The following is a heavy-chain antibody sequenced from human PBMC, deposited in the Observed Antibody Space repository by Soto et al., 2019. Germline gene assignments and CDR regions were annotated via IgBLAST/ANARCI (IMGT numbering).Heavy chain of an antibody. V-gene: IGHV2-5*02. CDR3: AHRVLRTVFGLVTTTAIYFDF. J-gene: IGHJ4*02. CDR1: GFSLTTSGVG. Sequence: QITLNESGPTVVRPTETLTLTCRFSGFSLTTSGVGVGWIRQSPGKAPEWLALIYWDDDKRYSASLKSRLTITKDNSKNQVVLTVSDLHPTDTATYYCAHRVLRTVFGLVTTTAIYFDFWGQGTPVAVSS. D-gene: IGHD3-3*01. CDR2: IYWDDDK.